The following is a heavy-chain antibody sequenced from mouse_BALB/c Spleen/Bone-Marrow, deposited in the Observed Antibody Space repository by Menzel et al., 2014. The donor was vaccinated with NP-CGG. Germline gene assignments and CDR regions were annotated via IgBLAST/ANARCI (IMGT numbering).Heavy chain of an antibody. CDR1: GHTFTSYW. J-gene: IGHJ4*01. CDR2: INPGSGRT. D-gene: IGHD1-1*01. CDR3: ARGLYGAMDY. Sequence: QVQLQQPGAELVKPGASVKLSCKASGHTFTSYWMYWVIQRPGQGLEWIGEINPGSGRTNYNEKFKSRATLTVDKSSSTAYMQLSSLTSEDSAVYYCARGLYGAMDYWGQGTSVTVSS. V-gene: IGHV1S81*02.